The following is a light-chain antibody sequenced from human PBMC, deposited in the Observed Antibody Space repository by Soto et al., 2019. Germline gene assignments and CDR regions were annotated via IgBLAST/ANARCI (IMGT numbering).Light chain of an antibody. V-gene: IGKV3-15*01. J-gene: IGKJ5*01. CDR3: QQYNYRPPA. Sequence: EIVMTQSPATLSVSPGERAALSCRASQSVSGNLAWYQQTPGQAPRLLIYGASTRATGIPARFSGSGFGTEFTLTISSLKSXDFAVYYCQQYNYRPPAFGQGTRLESK. CDR1: QSVSGN. CDR2: GAS.